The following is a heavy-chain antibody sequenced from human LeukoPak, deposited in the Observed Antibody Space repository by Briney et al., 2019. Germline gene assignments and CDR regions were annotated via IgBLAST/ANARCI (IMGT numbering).Heavy chain of an antibody. J-gene: IGHJ4*02. V-gene: IGHV3-11*01. CDR3: ARDGSAYSYYFDY. Sequence: GGSLRLSCAASGFTFSDSYMSWNRQAPGKGLEWLSYISSSGSTIYYADSVKGRFTISRDSAKNSLYLQMNSLRAEDTAVYYCARDGSAYSYYFDYWGQGTLVTVSS. D-gene: IGHD3-22*01. CDR1: GFTFSDSY. CDR2: ISSSGSTI.